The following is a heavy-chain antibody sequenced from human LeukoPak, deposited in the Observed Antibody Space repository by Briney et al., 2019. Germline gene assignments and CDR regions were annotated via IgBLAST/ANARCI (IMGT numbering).Heavy chain of an antibody. CDR2: IYYSGST. CDR1: GGSISSSSYY. J-gene: IGHJ5*02. V-gene: IGHV4-39*01. Sequence: SETLSLTCTVSGGSISSSSYYWGWIRQPPGKGLEWIGIIYYSGSTYYNPSLKSRLTISVDTSKNQFSLKLSPVTATDTAVYYCARRGYCSSTSCYEYWFDPWGQGTLVTVSS. CDR3: ARRGYCSSTSCYEYWFDP. D-gene: IGHD2-2*01.